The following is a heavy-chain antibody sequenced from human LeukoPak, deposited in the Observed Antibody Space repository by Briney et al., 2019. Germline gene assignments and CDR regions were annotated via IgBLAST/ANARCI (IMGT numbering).Heavy chain of an antibody. CDR2: IYTRGST. J-gene: IGHJ2*01. CDR1: GGSINNYY. CDR3: ARDSRGQLWGYWYFDL. D-gene: IGHD3-22*01. Sequence: PSETLSLTCTVSGGSINNYYWSWIRQPAGKGLEWIGRIYTRGSTNYNPSLKSRVTISVDTSKNQFSLKLSSVTAADTAIYYCARDSRGQLWGYWYFDLWGRGTLVTDSS. V-gene: IGHV4-4*07.